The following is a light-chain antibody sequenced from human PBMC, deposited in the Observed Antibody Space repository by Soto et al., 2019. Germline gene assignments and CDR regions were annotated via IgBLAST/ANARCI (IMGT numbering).Light chain of an antibody. CDR2: KAS. V-gene: IGKV1-5*03. CDR3: QQYNSYSYT. Sequence: DIQMTQSPPTLSASVGDRVTITCRASQSISNWLAWYQQKPGKAPKLLIYKASSLESGVASRFSGSGSGTEFTLTISSLQPDDFATYYCQQYNSYSYTFGQGTKLEIK. J-gene: IGKJ2*01. CDR1: QSISNW.